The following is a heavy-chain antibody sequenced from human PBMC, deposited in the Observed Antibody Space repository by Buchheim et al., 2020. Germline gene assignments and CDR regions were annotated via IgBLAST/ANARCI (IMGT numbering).Heavy chain of an antibody. D-gene: IGHD3-3*01. V-gene: IGHV3-23*01. CDR3: AKVVSPITIFGVRPRYYFDY. Sequence: EVQLLESGGGLVQPGGSLRLSCAASGFTFSSYAMSWVRQAPGKGLEWVSAISGSGGSTYYADSVKGRFTISRDNSKNTLSLQMNSLRAEDTAVYYCAKVVSPITIFGVRPRYYFDYWGQGTL. CDR1: GFTFSSYA. CDR2: ISGSGGST. J-gene: IGHJ4*02.